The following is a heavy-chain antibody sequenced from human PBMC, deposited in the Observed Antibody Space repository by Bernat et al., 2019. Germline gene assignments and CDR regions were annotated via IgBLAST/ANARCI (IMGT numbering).Heavy chain of an antibody. CDR2: IKQDGSEK. J-gene: IGHJ4*02. D-gene: IGHD3-9*01. Sequence: VQLVESGGGLVQPGGSLRLSCAASGFTFSSYWMSWVRQAPGKGLEWVANIKQDGSEKFYVDSVKGRFTISRDNAKNSLYLQMNSLRAEDTAVYYCAREGDLYFDWSRLYCLDYWGQGTLVTVSS. V-gene: IGHV3-7*01. CDR3: AREGDLYFDWSRLYCLDY. CDR1: GFTFSSYW.